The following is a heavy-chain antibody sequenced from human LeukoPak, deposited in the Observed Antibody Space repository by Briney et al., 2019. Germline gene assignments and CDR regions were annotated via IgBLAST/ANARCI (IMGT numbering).Heavy chain of an antibody. CDR2: ISTTIVYT. D-gene: IGHD3-10*01. J-gene: IGHJ6*02. CDR1: GSTFTTYS. V-gene: IGHV3-21*01. CDR3: ARVYGSGPFYYYGMDV. Sequence: GGSLRLSCEASGSTFTTYSMNWVRQAPGKGLEWVSSISTTIVYTYYADSVKGRFTISRDNAKNSLFLQMNSLRAEDTAVYFCARVYGSGPFYYYGMDVWGQGTTVTVSS.